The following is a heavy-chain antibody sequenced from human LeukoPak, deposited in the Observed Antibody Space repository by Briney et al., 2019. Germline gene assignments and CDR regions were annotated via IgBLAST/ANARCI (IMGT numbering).Heavy chain of an antibody. CDR3: ARETYDSSGDDAFDI. V-gene: IGHV3-7*01. D-gene: IGHD3-22*01. J-gene: IGHJ3*02. Sequence: GGSLRLSCAASGFTFSSYWVSWVRQAPGKGLEWVANIKQDGSEKYYVHSVKGRFTISRDNAKNSLYLQMNSLRAEDAAVYYCARETYDSSGDDAFDIWGQGTMVTVSS. CDR2: IKQDGSEK. CDR1: GFTFSSYW.